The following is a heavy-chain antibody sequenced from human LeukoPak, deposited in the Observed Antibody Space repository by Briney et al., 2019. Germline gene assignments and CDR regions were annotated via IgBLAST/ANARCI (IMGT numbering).Heavy chain of an antibody. CDR2: ISSSSSYI. CDR3: ARDRDLERVSSGYFDY. Sequence: GGSLRLSCAASGFTFSTYWMSWVRQAPGKGLEWVSSISSSSSYIYYADSVKGRFTISRDNAKNSVYLQMNSLRAEDTAVYYCARDRDLERVSSGYFDYWGQGTLVTVSS. V-gene: IGHV3-21*01. CDR1: GFTFSTYW. D-gene: IGHD6-19*01. J-gene: IGHJ4*02.